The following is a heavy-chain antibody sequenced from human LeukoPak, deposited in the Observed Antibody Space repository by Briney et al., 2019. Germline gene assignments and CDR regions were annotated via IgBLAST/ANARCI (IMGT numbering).Heavy chain of an antibody. J-gene: IGHJ3*02. CDR3: ARGSAKGWNPLDAFDI. V-gene: IGHV4-39*07. CDR1: GGSISSSSYY. Sequence: SETLSLTCTVSGGSISSSSYYWGWIRQPPGKGLEWIGNTYYGGNTYYNPSLKSRVTISVDTSKNQFSLKLSSVTAADTAVYYCARGSAKGWNPLDAFDIWGQGTMVTVSS. D-gene: IGHD1-1*01. CDR2: TYYGGNT.